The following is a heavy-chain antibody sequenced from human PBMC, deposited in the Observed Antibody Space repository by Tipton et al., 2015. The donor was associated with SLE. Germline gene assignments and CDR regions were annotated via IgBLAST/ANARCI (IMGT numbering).Heavy chain of an antibody. V-gene: IGHV1-2*02. CDR2: INPHSGAT. Sequence: QVQLVQSGAEVKKPGASAKVSCKASGYTFIGYYLHWVRQAPGQGPEWMGWINPHSGATKYAQNFQARVTMTRDTSISTAYMELSNLRSDDTATYYCARTPGYCSSTNCAPGAFDMWGQGTMVAVSS. D-gene: IGHD2-2*01. CDR3: ARTPGYCSSTNCAPGAFDM. CDR1: GYTFIGYY. J-gene: IGHJ3*02.